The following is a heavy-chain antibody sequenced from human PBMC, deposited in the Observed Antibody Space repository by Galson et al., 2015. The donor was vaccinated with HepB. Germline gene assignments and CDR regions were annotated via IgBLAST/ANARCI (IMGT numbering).Heavy chain of an antibody. Sequence: SVKVSCKASGGRFSSYSTNWVRQAPGQGLEWVGSIVPIFGTANYAQKFQGRVTIAADESTSTAYLEVTRLKSEGTAVYYCARLGGTSSRHGLEYWGQGTLVIVSP. V-gene: IGHV1-69*13. J-gene: IGHJ4*02. D-gene: IGHD6-13*01. CDR3: ARLGGTSSRHGLEY. CDR2: IVPIFGTA. CDR1: GGRFSSYS.